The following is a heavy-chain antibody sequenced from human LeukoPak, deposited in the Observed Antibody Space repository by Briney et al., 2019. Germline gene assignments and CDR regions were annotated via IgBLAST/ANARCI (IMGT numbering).Heavy chain of an antibody. CDR2: ITYGGGT. CDR1: GGSMESYY. V-gene: IGHV4-59*13. D-gene: IGHD6-19*01. Sequence: TSETLSLTCTVSGGSMESYYWSWLRQPPGEGPEWIGYITYGGGTNYNPSLRSRVTISVDASKNQFSLKMNFATAADTAVYYCARGAGWWSHWGQGTLVTVSS. J-gene: IGHJ4*02. CDR3: ARGAGWWSH.